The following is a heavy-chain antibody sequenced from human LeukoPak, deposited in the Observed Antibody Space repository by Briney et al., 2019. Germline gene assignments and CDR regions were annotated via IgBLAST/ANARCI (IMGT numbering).Heavy chain of an antibody. D-gene: IGHD3-3*01. CDR3: ARGDFWSGYSSAGAFDI. CDR2: MNPNNGDT. J-gene: IGHJ3*02. Sequence: ASVKVSCKASGYTFTTYDINWVRQATGQGLEWMGWMNPNNGDTGYAPKFQGRVTITRDTSISTAYMELSSLTYEDTAVYYCARGDFWSGYSSAGAFDIWGQGTMVTVSS. CDR1: GYTFTTYD. V-gene: IGHV1-8*03.